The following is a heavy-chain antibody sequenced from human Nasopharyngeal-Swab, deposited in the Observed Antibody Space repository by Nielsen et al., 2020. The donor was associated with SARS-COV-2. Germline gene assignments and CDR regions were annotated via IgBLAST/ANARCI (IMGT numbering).Heavy chain of an antibody. V-gene: IGHV4-39*01. CDR3: VRSSSWYYFDY. D-gene: IGHD6-13*01. J-gene: IGHJ4*02. Sequence: SETLSLTCTVSGDSIAYSTFYWGWIRQPPGKGLEWIGNIYYNGNTYQNPSLKSRLTISVAKSQNQFSLQLSSVTAADTAVYYCVRSSSWYYFDYWAQGTQVTVSS. CDR2: IYYNGNT. CDR1: GDSIAYSTFY.